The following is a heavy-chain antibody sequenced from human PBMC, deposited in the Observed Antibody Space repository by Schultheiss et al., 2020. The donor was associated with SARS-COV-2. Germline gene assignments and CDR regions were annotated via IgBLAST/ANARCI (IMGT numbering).Heavy chain of an antibody. CDR1: GGSFSGYY. J-gene: IGHJ4*01. D-gene: IGHD6-19*01. CDR2: INHSGST. V-gene: IGHV4-34*01. CDR3: ATKGRLAVAGSDN. Sequence: SQTLSLTCDVYGGSFSGYYWSWIRQPPGKGLEWIGEINHSGSTNYNPSLKSRVTISVDTSKNQFSLKLSSVTAADTAVYYCATKGRLAVAGSDNWGHGTLVTVSS.